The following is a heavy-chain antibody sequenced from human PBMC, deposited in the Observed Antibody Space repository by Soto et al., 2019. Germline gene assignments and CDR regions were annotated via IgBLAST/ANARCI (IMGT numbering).Heavy chain of an antibody. CDR3: ARVKLGSYDWVDP. Sequence: VQLVESGGGLVQPGGSLRLSCAASGFTFSSYWMLWVRQVPGEGLMWVSRINPDGGRTNYADSVKGRFTISRDNAKNTLYLQMDSLRAEDTAVYYCARVKLGSYDWVDPWGQGTLVTVSS. D-gene: IGHD3-16*01. CDR1: GFTFSSYW. V-gene: IGHV3-74*01. CDR2: INPDGGRT. J-gene: IGHJ5*02.